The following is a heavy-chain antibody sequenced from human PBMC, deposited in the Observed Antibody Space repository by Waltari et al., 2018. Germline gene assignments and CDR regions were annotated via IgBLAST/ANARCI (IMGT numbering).Heavy chain of an antibody. V-gene: IGHV4-31*03. D-gene: IGHD3-10*01. CDR2: IYYSGST. Sequence: QVQLQESGPGLVKPSQTLSLTCTVSGGSISSGGYYWSWLRQHPGKGLEWIGYIYYSGSTYYNPSLKSRVTISVDTSKNQFSLKLSSVTAADTAVYYCARAAGLWFGELTYYYYGMDVWGQGTTVTVSS. CDR3: ARAAGLWFGELTYYYYGMDV. CDR1: GGSISSGGYY. J-gene: IGHJ6*02.